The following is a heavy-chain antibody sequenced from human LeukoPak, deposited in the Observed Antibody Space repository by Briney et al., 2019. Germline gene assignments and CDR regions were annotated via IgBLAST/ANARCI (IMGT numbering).Heavy chain of an antibody. CDR1: GFTFSSYG. CDR3: AKADCSGGSCYYSDY. CDR2: IWYDGSNK. J-gene: IGHJ4*02. V-gene: IGHV3-33*06. D-gene: IGHD2-15*01. Sequence: GGSLRLSCAASGFTFSSYGMHWVRQAPGKGLEWVAVIWYDGSNKYYADSVKGRFTISRDNSKNTLYLQMNSLRAEDTAVYYCAKADCSGGSCYYSDYWGQGALVTVSS.